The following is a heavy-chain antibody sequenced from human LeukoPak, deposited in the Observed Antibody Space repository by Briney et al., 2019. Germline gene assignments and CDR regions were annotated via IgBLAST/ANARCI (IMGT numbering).Heavy chain of an antibody. CDR2: IYYSGST. CDR1: GGSISSSSYY. CDR3: ARLGIVVVPAATFFDY. V-gene: IGHV4-39*01. J-gene: IGHJ4*02. D-gene: IGHD2-2*01. Sequence: SETLSLTCTVSGGSISSSSYYWGMIRQPPGKWLEWIGSIYYSGSTYYNPSLKSRVTISVDTSKNQFSLKLSSVTAADTAVYYCARLGIVVVPAATFFDYWGQGTLVTVSS.